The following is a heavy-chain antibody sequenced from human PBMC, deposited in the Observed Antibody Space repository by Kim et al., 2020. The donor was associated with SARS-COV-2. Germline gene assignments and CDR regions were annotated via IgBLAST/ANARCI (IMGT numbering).Heavy chain of an antibody. J-gene: IGHJ3*02. CDR2: ISYDGSNK. CDR3: ARGGEYYGSGSYRHDAFDI. CDR1: GFTFSSYA. Sequence: GGSLRLSCAASGFTFSSYAMHWVRQAPGKGLEWVAVISYDGSNKYYADSVKGRFTISRDNSKNTLYLQMNSLRAEDTAVYYCARGGEYYGSGSYRHDAFDIWGQGTMVTVSS. D-gene: IGHD3-10*01. V-gene: IGHV3-30*04.